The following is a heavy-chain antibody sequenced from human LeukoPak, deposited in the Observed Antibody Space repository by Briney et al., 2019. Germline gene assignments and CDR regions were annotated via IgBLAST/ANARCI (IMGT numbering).Heavy chain of an antibody. D-gene: IGHD3-3*01. V-gene: IGHV1-2*02. CDR1: GYTFTGYY. J-gene: IGHJ6*02. CDR3: ARGPPTIFGVVIMDYYYGMDV. CDR2: INPNSGGT. Sequence: ASVKVSCKASGYTFTGYYMHWVRQAPGQGLEWMGWINPNSGGTNYAQKSQGRVTMTRDTSISTAYMELSRLRSDDTAVYYCARGPPTIFGVVIMDYYYGMDVWGQGTTVTVSS.